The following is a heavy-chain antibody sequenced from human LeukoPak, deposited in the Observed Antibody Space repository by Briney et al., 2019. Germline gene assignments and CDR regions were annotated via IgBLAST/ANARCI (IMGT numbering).Heavy chain of an antibody. D-gene: IGHD6-19*01. Sequence: SETLSLTCTVSGGSISSSSYYWGWIRQPPGQGLEWIGSISYSGSTYYNPSLKSRVTISVDTSKNQFSLNLSSVTAADTAVYYCARHDIIAVAFSYWGQGTLVTVSS. CDR3: ARHDIIAVAFSY. CDR2: ISYSGST. CDR1: GGSISSSSYY. V-gene: IGHV4-39*01. J-gene: IGHJ4*02.